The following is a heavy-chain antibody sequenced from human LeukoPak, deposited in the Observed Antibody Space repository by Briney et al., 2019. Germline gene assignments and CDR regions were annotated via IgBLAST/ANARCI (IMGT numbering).Heavy chain of an antibody. J-gene: IGHJ4*02. Sequence: SETLSLTCAAYGGSFSGYYWSWIRQPPGKGLEWIGEINHSGSTNYNPSLKSRVTISVDTSKNQFSLKLSSVTAADTAVYYCARGLDYYDSSGYSRSYFFDYWGQGTLVTVSS. CDR2: INHSGST. V-gene: IGHV4-34*01. CDR1: GGSFSGYY. D-gene: IGHD3-22*01. CDR3: ARGLDYYDSSGYSRSYFFDY.